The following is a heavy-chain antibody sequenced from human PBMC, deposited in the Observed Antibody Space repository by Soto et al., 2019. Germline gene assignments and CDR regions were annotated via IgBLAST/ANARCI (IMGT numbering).Heavy chain of an antibody. CDR1: GFTFDDYA. Sequence: VQLVESGGGLEQPGRSLRLSCAGSGFTFDDYALHWVRQVPRKGLEWVSGISWNGKEIGYADSVKGRFIVSRDNAKNSLYLQLNSLRVEGTALYFCVKDSSWEPRILDFWGQGTRVTVSS. CDR3: VKDSSWEPRILDF. J-gene: IGHJ3*01. D-gene: IGHD1-26*01. CDR2: ISWNGKEI. V-gene: IGHV3-9*01.